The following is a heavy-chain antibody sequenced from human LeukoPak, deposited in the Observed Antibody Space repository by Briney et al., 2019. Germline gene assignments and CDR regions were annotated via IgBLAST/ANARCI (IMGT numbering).Heavy chain of an antibody. CDR1: GGSISSYY. Sequence: PSETLSLTCTVSGGSISSYYWSWIRQPPGKGLEWIGYIYYSGSTNYNPSLKSRVTISVDTSKNQFSLKLSSVTAADTAVYYCARVFDNSGGYDYWGQGTLVTVSS. CDR2: IYYSGST. CDR3: ARVFDNSGGYDY. V-gene: IGHV4-59*01. D-gene: IGHD3-22*01. J-gene: IGHJ4*02.